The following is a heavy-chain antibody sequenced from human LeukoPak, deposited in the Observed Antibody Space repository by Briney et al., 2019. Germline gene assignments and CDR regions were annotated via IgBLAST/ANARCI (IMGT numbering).Heavy chain of an antibody. CDR3: ARARTYYYAMDV. J-gene: IGHJ6*02. V-gene: IGHV3-48*02. CDR2: ISSGSSTT. CDR1: GFTFSSYS. Sequence: PGGSLRLSCVASGFTFSSYSMNWVRQAPGKGLEWVSYISSGSSTTYYVDSVKGRFTISRDNAKNSLYLQMNSLRDEDTAVYYCARARTYYYAMDVWGQGTTVTVSS.